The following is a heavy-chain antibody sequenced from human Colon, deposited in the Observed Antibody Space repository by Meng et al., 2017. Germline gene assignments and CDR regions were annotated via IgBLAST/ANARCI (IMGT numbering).Heavy chain of an antibody. D-gene: IGHD4-23*01. CDR2: IYHSGST. J-gene: IGHJ6*02. Sequence: SETLSLTYTVSGYSVNSGYYWGWIRQSPGKGLEWIGSIYHSGSTYHNPSLKSRVTISVDTSKNQFSLKLSSVTAADTAVYYCARVPGGNQYNYYYYNGMDVWGQGTTVTVSS. CDR1: GYSVNSGYY. V-gene: IGHV4-38-2*02. CDR3: ARVPGGNQYNYYYYNGMDV.